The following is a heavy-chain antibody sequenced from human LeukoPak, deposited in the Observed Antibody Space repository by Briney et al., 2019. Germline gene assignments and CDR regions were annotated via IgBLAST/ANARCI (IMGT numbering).Heavy chain of an antibody. D-gene: IGHD5-18*01. CDR1: GGSISSYY. Sequence: SETLSLTCTVSGGSISSYYWSWIRQPPGKGLEWIGYIYYSGSTNYNPSLKSRVTISVDTSKNQFSLKLSSVTAADTAVYYCAREIRGYSYGFVDYWGQGTLVTVSS. J-gene: IGHJ4*02. CDR3: AREIRGYSYGFVDY. V-gene: IGHV4-59*01. CDR2: IYYSGST.